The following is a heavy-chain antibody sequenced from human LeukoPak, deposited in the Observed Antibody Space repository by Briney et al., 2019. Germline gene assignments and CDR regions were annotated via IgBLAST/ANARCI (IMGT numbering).Heavy chain of an antibody. Sequence: SQTLSLTCVISGDSVSSNSAAWNWIRQSPSRGLEWLGRTYYRSKWYNDYAPSLKSRITINPDTSKNQFSLQLNSVTPEDTAMYSCASYAFDIWGQGTMVTVSS. V-gene: IGHV6-1*01. CDR2: TYYRSKWYN. J-gene: IGHJ3*02. CDR1: GDSVSSNSAA. CDR3: ASYAFDI.